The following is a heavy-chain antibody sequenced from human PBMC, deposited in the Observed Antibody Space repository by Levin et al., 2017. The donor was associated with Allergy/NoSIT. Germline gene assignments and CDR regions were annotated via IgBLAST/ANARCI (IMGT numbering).Heavy chain of an antibody. CDR1: GFTFSSYA. CDR2: ISYDGSNK. CDR3: ARDERGYNWNDAGDAFDI. Sequence: PGGSLRLSCAASGFTFSSYAMHWVRQAPGKGLEWVAVISYDGSNKYYADSVKGRFTISRDNSKNTLYLQMNSLRAEDTAVYYCARDERGYNWNDAGDAFDIWGQGTMVTVSS. J-gene: IGHJ3*02. V-gene: IGHV3-30-3*01. D-gene: IGHD1-1*01.